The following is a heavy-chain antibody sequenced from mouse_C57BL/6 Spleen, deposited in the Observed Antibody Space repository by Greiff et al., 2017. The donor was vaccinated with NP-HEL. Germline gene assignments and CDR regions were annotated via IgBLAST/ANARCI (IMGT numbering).Heavy chain of an antibody. CDR1: GYTFTSYW. CDR3: ARAGGGKGGWYFDV. V-gene: IGHV1-69*01. D-gene: IGHD2-1*01. CDR2: IDPSDSYT. Sequence: QVQLQQPGAELVMPGASVKLSCKASGYTFTSYWMHWVKQRPGQGLEWIGEIDPSDSYTNYNQKFKGKSTLTVDKSSSTAYMPLSSLTSEDSAVDYCARAGGGKGGWYFDVWGTGTTVTVSS. J-gene: IGHJ1*03.